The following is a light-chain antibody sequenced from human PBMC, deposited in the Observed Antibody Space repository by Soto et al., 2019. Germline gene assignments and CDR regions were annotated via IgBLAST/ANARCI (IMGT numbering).Light chain of an antibody. CDR3: QQYHNWPPIT. J-gene: IGKJ5*01. CDR1: QSISNS. CDR2: DAS. V-gene: IGKV3-15*01. Sequence: DILMTQSPDSLAVSLGERATINCRASQSISNSLAWYQQKPGQAPRLLIHDASTRATGIAARFSGSGSGTEFTLTISSLQSEDFALYYCQQYHNWPPITFGQGTRLEIK.